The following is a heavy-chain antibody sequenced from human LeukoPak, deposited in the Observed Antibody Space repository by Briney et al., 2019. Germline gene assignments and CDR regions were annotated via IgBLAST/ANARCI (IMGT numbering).Heavy chain of an antibody. CDR1: SYSISSVYY. D-gene: IGHD2-15*01. V-gene: IGHV4-38-2*02. J-gene: IGHJ4*02. CDR2: ISHSGST. Sequence: SETLSLTCAVSSYSISSVYYWGWIRQPPGKGLEWIGSISHSGSTYCNPSLKSRVTISVDTSKNQFSLKLSSVTAADTAAYYCARDGGYCSGVTCYPFLDYWGQGTLVTVSS. CDR3: ARDGGYCSGVTCYPFLDY.